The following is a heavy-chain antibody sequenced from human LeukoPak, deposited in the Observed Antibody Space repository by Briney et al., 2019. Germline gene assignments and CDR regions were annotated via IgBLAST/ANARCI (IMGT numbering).Heavy chain of an antibody. D-gene: IGHD3-9*01. J-gene: IGHJ4*02. CDR2: ISGSGGST. CDR3: TSLTRASPFDY. Sequence: PGGSLRLSCAASGLIFSSYATSWVRQAPGKGLEWVSAISGSGGSTYYADSVKGRFTISRDNSKNTLYLQMNSLRAEDTAVYYCTSLTRASPFDYWGQGTLVTVSS. CDR1: GLIFSSYA. V-gene: IGHV3-23*01.